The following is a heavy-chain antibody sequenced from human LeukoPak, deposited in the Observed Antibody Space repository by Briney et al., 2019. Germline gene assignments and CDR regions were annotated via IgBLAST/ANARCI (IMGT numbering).Heavy chain of an antibody. D-gene: IGHD6-13*01. CDR3: ARDRFAASYYYYGMDV. CDR1: GYTFTGYY. CDR2: INPNSGGT. J-gene: IGHJ6*02. V-gene: IGHV1-2*02. Sequence: ASVKVSCKASGYTFTGYYMLWVRQAPGQGLEWMGWINPNSGGTNYEQKFQGRVTMTSDTSISTAYMELSRLRSDDTAVYYCARDRFAASYYYYGMDVWGQGTTVTVSS.